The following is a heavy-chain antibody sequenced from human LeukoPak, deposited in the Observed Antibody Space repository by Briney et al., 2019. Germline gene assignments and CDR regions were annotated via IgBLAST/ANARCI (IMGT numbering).Heavy chain of an antibody. Sequence: PGGSLRLSCAASGFTFSSYAMSWIRQAPGKGLEWVSAISSSGATYYTDSVKGRFTISRDNSKNALYLQMNSLRAEDTAVYYCAKRMEGGCHDYWGQGTLVTVSS. CDR1: GFTFSSYA. D-gene: IGHD2-15*01. CDR3: AKRMEGGCHDY. CDR2: ISSSGAT. J-gene: IGHJ4*02. V-gene: IGHV3-23*01.